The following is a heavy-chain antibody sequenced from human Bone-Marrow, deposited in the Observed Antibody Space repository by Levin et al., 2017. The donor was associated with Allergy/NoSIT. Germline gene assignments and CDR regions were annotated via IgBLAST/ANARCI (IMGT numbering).Heavy chain of an antibody. D-gene: IGHD5-12*01. CDR3: ARDRLSVANMAAPPGY. CDR1: AVNFTKYW. J-gene: IGHJ4*02. Sequence: RGESLKISCADSAVNFTKYWMHWVRQVPGKGLAWVARISTDGSSTNYADSVKGRFTISRDNVKSTLYLQMDSLRDEDTAIYYCARDRLSVANMAAPPGYWGQGTLVTVSS. V-gene: IGHV3-74*01. CDR2: ISTDGSST.